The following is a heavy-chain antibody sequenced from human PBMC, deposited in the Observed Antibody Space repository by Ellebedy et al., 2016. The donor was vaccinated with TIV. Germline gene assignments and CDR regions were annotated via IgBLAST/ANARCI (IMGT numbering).Heavy chain of an antibody. J-gene: IGHJ6*02. CDR3: AKACAAAYYYYYGMDV. D-gene: IGHD2-2*01. CDR2: IPYDESDK. CDR1: GFTFSSYG. Sequence: GGSLRLSXAASGFTFSSYGMHWVRQAPGKGLEWVAVIPYDESDKYYADSVKGRFTISRDNSKNTLYLQMNSLRAEDTAVYYCAKACAAAYYYYYGMDVWGQGTTVTVSS. V-gene: IGHV3-30*18.